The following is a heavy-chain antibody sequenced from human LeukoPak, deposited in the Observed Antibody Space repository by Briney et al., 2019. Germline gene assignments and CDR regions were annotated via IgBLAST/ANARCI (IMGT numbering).Heavy chain of an antibody. V-gene: IGHV4-31*03. J-gene: IGHJ2*01. D-gene: IGHD2-2*01. CDR1: GGSIRPAGYY. Sequence: PSETLSLTCTVSGGSIRPAGYYWSWIRQHPGKGLEWIGYIYYSGTTSYNPSLKSRLTISVDTSNNQFSLKLSSVTAADTAVYYCARTAEGISWYFDLWGRGTLVTVSS. CDR3: ARTAEGISWYFDL. CDR2: IYYSGTT.